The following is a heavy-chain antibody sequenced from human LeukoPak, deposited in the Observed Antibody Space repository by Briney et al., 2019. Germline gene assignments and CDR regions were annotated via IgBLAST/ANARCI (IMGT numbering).Heavy chain of an antibody. Sequence: TGGPLRFSSAASGFTSTNYWMRWLHPARGEGQEGAYKKKEDGNEKYYVDSVKGRFTISRDNAKNSLYLQMNSRRVEDTAVYYCAKVANYYYGSESYYFFEHWGQGTPVTASS. J-gene: IGHJ4*02. D-gene: IGHD3-10*01. V-gene: IGHV3-7*01. CDR2: KKEDGNEK. CDR3: AKVANYYYGSESYYFFEH. CDR1: GFTSTNYW.